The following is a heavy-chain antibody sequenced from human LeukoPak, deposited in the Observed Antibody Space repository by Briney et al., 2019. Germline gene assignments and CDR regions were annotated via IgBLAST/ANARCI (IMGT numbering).Heavy chain of an antibody. CDR1: GGTFSSYA. CDR2: IIPIFGTA. V-gene: IGHV1-69*05. CDR3: ARDGIVVVPAAMEHYYYYMDV. Sequence: SAKVSCKASGGTFSSYAISWVRQAPGQGLEWMGGIIPIFGTANYAQKFQGRVTITTDESTSTAYMELSSLRSEDTAVYYCARDGIVVVPAAMEHYYYYMDVWGKGTTVTVSS. D-gene: IGHD2-2*01. J-gene: IGHJ6*03.